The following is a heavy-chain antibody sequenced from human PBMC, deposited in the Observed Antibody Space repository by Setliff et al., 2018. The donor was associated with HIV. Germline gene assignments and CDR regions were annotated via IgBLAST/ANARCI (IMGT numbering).Heavy chain of an antibody. CDR1: GGSISGHY. Sequence: SETLSLTCTVSGGSISGHYWSWIRQPPGKGLEWIGSIYYSGSTNYNPSLKSRVTISVDTSRNQFSLKLSSVTAADTAVYYCARAVGAPYFDYWGQGTLVTVSS. D-gene: IGHD1-26*01. J-gene: IGHJ4*02. V-gene: IGHV4-59*11. CDR3: ARAVGAPYFDY. CDR2: IYYSGST.